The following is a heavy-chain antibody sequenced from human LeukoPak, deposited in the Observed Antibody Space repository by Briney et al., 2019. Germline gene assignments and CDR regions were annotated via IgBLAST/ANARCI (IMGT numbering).Heavy chain of an antibody. V-gene: IGHV5-51*01. CDR2: IYSGDSDI. CDR1: GYRFASYW. CDR3: ARPNITSYYDSRGYDAFDV. Sequence: GESLKISCKGSGYRFASYWIAWVRQMPGKGLEWMGIIYSGDSDIRYSPSFQGQVTISADKSISSAYLQWSSLEASDTAMYYCARPNITSYYDSRGYDAFDVWGQGTMVTVSS. D-gene: IGHD3-22*01. J-gene: IGHJ3*01.